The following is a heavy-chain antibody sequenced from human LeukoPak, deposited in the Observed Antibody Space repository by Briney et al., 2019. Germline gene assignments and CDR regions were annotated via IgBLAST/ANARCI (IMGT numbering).Heavy chain of an antibody. J-gene: IGHJ4*02. CDR1: GGSFSSGAYS. CDR2: IYHTGGT. Sequence: PSETLSLTCAISGGSFSSGAYSWSWIRQPPGKGLKLIGNIYHTGGTYYNPSLKRRLTISVDRSKNQFSLKLTSVTAADTAVYYCAAQLVYCTTTNCPLGYWGRGTLVTVSS. V-gene: IGHV4-30-2*01. D-gene: IGHD2-8*01. CDR3: AAQLVYCTTTNCPLGY.